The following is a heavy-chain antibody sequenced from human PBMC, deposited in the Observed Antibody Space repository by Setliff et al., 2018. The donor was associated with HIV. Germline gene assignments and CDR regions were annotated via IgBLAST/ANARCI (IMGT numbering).Heavy chain of an antibody. D-gene: IGHD4-4*01. CDR2: IYHSGST. CDR3: ASMYSNYGRYYYYYMDV. Sequence: SETLSLTCAVSGYSISSGYYWGWIRQPPGKGLEWIGSIYHSGSTYYNPSLKSRVTMSVDTSKNQFSLKLSSVTAADTAVYYCASMYSNYGRYYYYYMDVWGKGATVTVSS. J-gene: IGHJ6*03. CDR1: GYSISSGYY. V-gene: IGHV4-38-2*01.